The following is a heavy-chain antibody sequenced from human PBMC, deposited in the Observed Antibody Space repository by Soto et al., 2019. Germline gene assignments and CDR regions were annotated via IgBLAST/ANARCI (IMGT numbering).Heavy chain of an antibody. Sequence: QITLKESAPTLVQPTQTLTLPCTFSGFSLTSVGVGVGWIRQPPGKALEWVAVIYWDNDRRYNPFLESRLTITSDTSRNQVVLTMTNMDPSDTAIYYCAHLTLSYAGVVGLDAFDIWGQGTLGTVSS. V-gene: IGHV2-5*02. J-gene: IGHJ3*02. D-gene: IGHD3-10*01. CDR1: GFSLTSVGVG. CDR3: AHLTLSYAGVVGLDAFDI. CDR2: IYWDNDR.